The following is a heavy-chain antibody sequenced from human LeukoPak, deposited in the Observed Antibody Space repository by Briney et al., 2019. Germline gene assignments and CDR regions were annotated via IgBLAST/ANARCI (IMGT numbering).Heavy chain of an antibody. CDR2: INPSSGGT. Sequence: ASVKVSCKASPYIFAAYLLHWLRQAPGQSLEWMGRINPSSGGTKYAQRFQDRVTMTRDTSISTVYMEVKRLGSDDTAVYYCARMLRDDFVTGPLDQWGQGTLVAVSS. CDR3: ARMLRDDFVTGPLDQ. V-gene: IGHV1-2*02. D-gene: IGHD3-9*01. J-gene: IGHJ1*01. CDR1: PYIFAAYL.